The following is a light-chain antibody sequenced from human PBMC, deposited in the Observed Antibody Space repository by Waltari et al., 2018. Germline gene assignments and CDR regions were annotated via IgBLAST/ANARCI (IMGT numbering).Light chain of an antibody. CDR2: DVS. CDR1: SSDIGRYDI. V-gene: IGLV2-23*02. J-gene: IGLJ3*02. CDR3: CSYAGNYIWV. Sequence: QSALTQPASVSGSPGQSVTISCTGASSDIGRYDIVSWYQQRTGNAPKLIICDVSKRPSGVSDRFSGYKSGDTASLTISGLQFEDEADYYCCSYAGNYIWVFGGGTRLTVL.